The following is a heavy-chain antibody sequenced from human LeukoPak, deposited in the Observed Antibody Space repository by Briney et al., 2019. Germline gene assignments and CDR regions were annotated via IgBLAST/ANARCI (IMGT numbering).Heavy chain of an antibody. V-gene: IGHV4-39*01. Sequence: PSETLSLTCSVSGASMRRYFWGWVRQPPGKGLEWIGSISYSGRTYYHPSLESRVTISVDTSKNHFSLKVISVTAADTALYYCARRHSTGWYERWGQGTLVTVSS. J-gene: IGHJ5*02. CDR2: ISYSGRT. D-gene: IGHD1-1*01. CDR1: GASMRRYF. CDR3: ARRHSTGWYER.